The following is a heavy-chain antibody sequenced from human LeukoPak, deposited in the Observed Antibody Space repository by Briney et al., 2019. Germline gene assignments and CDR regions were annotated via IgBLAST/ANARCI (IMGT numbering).Heavy chain of an antibody. CDR1: GYTFTSYA. CDR3: ARLPGGLGRYYFEY. CDR2: INPAYGIT. J-gene: IGHJ4*02. Sequence: GASVKVSCKASGYTFTSYAIHWVRQAPGQRLGWMGWINPAYGITKYSQKFQGRVTITSDTSASTAHMELSGLRSEDAAVYYCARLPGGLGRYYFEYWGQGTLVAVSS. D-gene: IGHD3-16*02. V-gene: IGHV1-3*01.